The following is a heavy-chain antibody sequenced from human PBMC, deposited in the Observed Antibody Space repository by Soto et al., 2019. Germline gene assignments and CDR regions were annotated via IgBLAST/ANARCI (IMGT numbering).Heavy chain of an antibody. Sequence: QVQLLQSGAEVKKPGASVKVSCKDSGYTFTDYSFSWVRQAPGQGLEWMGWITAYNGNTNYAQKFQGRVTMTTDTSTRTAYMELRSLRSDDTAIYYCARALXVVXXXXEXXYFDYWGQGTVVTVSS. CDR3: ARALXVVXXXXEXXYFDY. D-gene: IGHD2-21*01. CDR2: ITAYNGNT. J-gene: IGHJ4*02. V-gene: IGHV1-18*01. CDR1: GYTFTDYS.